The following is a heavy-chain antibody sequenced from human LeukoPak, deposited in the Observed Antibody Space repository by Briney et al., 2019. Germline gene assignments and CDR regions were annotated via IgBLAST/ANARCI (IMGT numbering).Heavy chain of an antibody. D-gene: IGHD2-15*01. J-gene: IGHJ4*02. CDR3: AREYCSGGSCYPGSFDY. V-gene: IGHV1-8*01. CDR1: GYTFTSYD. Sequence: ASVKVSCKASGYTFTSYDINWVRQATGQGLEWMGWMNPNSGNTGYAQKFQGRVTMTRNTSISTAYMKLSSLRSEDTAVYYCAREYCSGGSCYPGSFDYWGQGTLVTVSS. CDR2: MNPNSGNT.